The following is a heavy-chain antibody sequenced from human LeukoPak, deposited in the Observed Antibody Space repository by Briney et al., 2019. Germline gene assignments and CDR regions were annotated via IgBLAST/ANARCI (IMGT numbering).Heavy chain of an antibody. Sequence: GGSLRLSCAASGFTFSSYEMNWVRQAPGKGLEWVSYISSSGSTIYYADSVKGRFTISRDNAKNSLYLQMNSLRAEDTAVYYCARSDDSSGYYSKRPHNELGFDYWGQGTLVTVSS. CDR1: GFTFSSYE. D-gene: IGHD3-22*01. CDR2: ISSSGSTI. V-gene: IGHV3-48*03. CDR3: ARSDDSSGYYSKRPHNELGFDY. J-gene: IGHJ4*02.